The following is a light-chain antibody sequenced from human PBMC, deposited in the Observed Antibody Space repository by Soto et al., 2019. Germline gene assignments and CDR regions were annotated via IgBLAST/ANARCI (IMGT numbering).Light chain of an antibody. CDR2: GNS. Sequence: QALVTQPPSVSGASGQRVTISCTGSSSNIGAGYDVHWYQQLPGTAPKLLIYGNSNRPSGVPDRFSGSKSGTSASLAITGLQAEDEADYYCQSYDSSLSVVVFGGGTKLTVL. CDR1: SSNIGAGYD. J-gene: IGLJ2*01. CDR3: QSYDSSLSVVV. V-gene: IGLV1-40*01.